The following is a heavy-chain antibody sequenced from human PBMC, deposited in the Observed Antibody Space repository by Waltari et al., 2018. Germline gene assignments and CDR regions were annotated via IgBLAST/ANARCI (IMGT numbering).Heavy chain of an antibody. J-gene: IGHJ3*02. CDR3: ARATSAYWTFDI. Sequence: EVQLVESGGGLVQPGGSLRLSCAASGFTFSSYDMHWVRQATGKGLEWVSAIVTSGDTYYPGSVNGRFTNSRENAKNSLYLQMNSLRAGDTAVYYCARATSAYWTFDIWGQGTMVTVSS. CDR2: IVTSGDT. V-gene: IGHV3-13*01. D-gene: IGHD2-21*01. CDR1: GFTFSSYD.